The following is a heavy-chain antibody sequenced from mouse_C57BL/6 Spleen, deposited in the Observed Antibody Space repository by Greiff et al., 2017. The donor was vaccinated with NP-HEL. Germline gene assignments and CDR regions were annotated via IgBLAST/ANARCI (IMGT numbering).Heavy chain of an antibody. CDR3: ARWGYYGSSYSDF. D-gene: IGHD1-1*01. J-gene: IGHJ2*01. Sequence: QVQLQQPGAELVKPGASVKLSCKASGYTFTSYWMQWVKQRPGQGLEWIGEIDPSDSYTNYNQKFKGKATLTVDTSSSTAYMQLSSLTSEDSAVYYCARWGYYGSSYSDFWGKAPLSQSPQ. CDR1: GYTFTSYW. V-gene: IGHV1-50*01. CDR2: IDPSDSYT.